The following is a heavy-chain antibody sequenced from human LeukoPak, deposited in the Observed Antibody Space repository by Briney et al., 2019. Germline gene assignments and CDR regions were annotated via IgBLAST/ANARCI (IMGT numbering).Heavy chain of an antibody. CDR3: TRGASPHLN. Sequence: GGSLRLSCAASGFTFSNAWMSWVRQAPGKGLEWVGFIRSKAYGGTTEYAASVKGRFTISRDDSKSIAYLQMNSLKTEDTAVYYCTRGASPHLNWGQGTLVTVSS. D-gene: IGHD1-26*01. CDR2: IRSKAYGGTT. J-gene: IGHJ4*02. CDR1: GFTFSNAW. V-gene: IGHV3-49*04.